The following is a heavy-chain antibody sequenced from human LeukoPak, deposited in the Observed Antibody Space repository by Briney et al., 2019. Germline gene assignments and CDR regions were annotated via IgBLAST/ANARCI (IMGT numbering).Heavy chain of an antibody. Sequence: PSETLSLTCTVSGGSISSSSYYWGWIRQPPGKGLEWIGSIYYSGSTYYNPSLKSRVTISVDTSKNQFSLKLSSVTAADTAVYYCARHPNYGSGSYYNGMGSRYNWFDPWGQGTLVTVSS. CDR1: GGSISSSSYY. D-gene: IGHD3-10*01. V-gene: IGHV4-39*01. CDR3: ARHPNYGSGSYYNGMGSRYNWFDP. J-gene: IGHJ5*02. CDR2: IYYSGST.